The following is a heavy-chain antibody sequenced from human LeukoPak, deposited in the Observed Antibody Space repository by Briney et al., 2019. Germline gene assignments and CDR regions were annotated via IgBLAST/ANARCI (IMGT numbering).Heavy chain of an antibody. CDR1: GGSFSGYY. D-gene: IGHD6-13*01. J-gene: IGHJ4*02. CDR3: AREQEAFDY. CDR2: INHSGST. V-gene: IGHV4-34*01. Sequence: SETLSLTCAVYGGSFSGYYWSWIRQPPGKGLEWIGEINHSGSTNYNPSLKSRLTISVHTSKNQFSLKLSSVTAADTAVYYCAREQEAFDYWGQGTLVTVSS.